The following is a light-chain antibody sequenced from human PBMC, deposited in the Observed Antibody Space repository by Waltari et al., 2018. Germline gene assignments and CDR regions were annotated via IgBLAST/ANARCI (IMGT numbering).Light chain of an antibody. CDR1: SSDVGGYNY. J-gene: IGLJ2*01. Sequence: QSALTQPDSVSGSPGQSITISCTGTSSDVGGYNYVFWYQQYPGKAPKVIIYDASDRPSGVASRFSDSKSGNSASLTISGLHAEDEADYYCGSCISSTTGIFCGGTRLTVL. V-gene: IGLV2-14*03. CDR3: GSCISSTTGI. CDR2: DAS.